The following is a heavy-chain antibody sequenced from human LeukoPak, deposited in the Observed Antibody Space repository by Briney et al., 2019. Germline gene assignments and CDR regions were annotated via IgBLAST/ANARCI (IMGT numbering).Heavy chain of an antibody. D-gene: IGHD6-19*01. CDR1: GFTFSSYS. Sequence: GGSLRLSCAASGFTFSSYSMNWVRQAPGKGLEWVSSISSSSSYIYYADSVKGRFTIPRDNAKNSLYLQMNSLRAEDTAVYYCARDPVAGHFDYWGQGTLVTVSS. CDR2: ISSSSSYI. V-gene: IGHV3-21*01. CDR3: ARDPVAGHFDY. J-gene: IGHJ4*02.